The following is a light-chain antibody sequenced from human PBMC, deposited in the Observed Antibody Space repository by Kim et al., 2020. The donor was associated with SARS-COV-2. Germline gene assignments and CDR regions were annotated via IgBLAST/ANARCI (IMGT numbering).Light chain of an antibody. Sequence: LSPGARATLSCRASQTITSTSLAWYQQKPGQAPRLLIYGASSRATGIPDRFSGSGSGTDFTLTITRLEPEDFAVYYCQQFGSSPYTFGQGTKLEIK. V-gene: IGKV3-20*01. J-gene: IGKJ2*01. CDR1: QTITSTS. CDR2: GAS. CDR3: QQFGSSPYT.